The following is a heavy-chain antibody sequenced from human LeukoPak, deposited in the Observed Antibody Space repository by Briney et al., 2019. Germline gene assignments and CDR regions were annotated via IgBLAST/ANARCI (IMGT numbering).Heavy chain of an antibody. V-gene: IGHV3-74*01. CDR1: GFTFSNYW. Sequence: GGSLRLSCAVSGFTFSNYWMHWVRQAPGKGLVWVSRINTDGSSANYADSVKGRFTISRDNAKNTLYLQMNSLRAEDTAVYYCARGTIYGLDAFDIWGQGTMVTVSS. CDR3: ARGTIYGLDAFDI. J-gene: IGHJ3*02. D-gene: IGHD3-3*01. CDR2: INTDGSSA.